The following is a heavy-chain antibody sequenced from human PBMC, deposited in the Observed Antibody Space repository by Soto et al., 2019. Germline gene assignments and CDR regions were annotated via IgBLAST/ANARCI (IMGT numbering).Heavy chain of an antibody. Sequence: GGSLRLSCAASGFTFSSASMNWVRQAPGKGLEWVSSISSTSDYIDYADSVKGRFTISRDNAKNSLYLQMNSLRAEDTAVYYCAKDQLYIRGVIHNWFDTWGQGTLVTVSS. CDR2: ISSTSDYI. J-gene: IGHJ5*02. V-gene: IGHV3-21*04. CDR1: GFTFSSAS. D-gene: IGHD3-10*02. CDR3: AKDQLYIRGVIHNWFDT.